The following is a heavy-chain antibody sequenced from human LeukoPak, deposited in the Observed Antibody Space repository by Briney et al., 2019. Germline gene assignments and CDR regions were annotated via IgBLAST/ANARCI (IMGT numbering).Heavy chain of an antibody. J-gene: IGHJ5*02. CDR1: GFSFTSYC. D-gene: IGHD3-10*01. Sequence: PGESLKISCKGSGFSFTSYCIGWVRQMPGKGLEYMGIILVGGSEVRYSPAFQGLVTISADKSINTAYLQWTSLKASDTAMYYCARHTGRPQAGWFDPWGQGTLVTVSS. CDR3: ARHTGRPQAGWFDP. CDR2: ILVGGSEV. V-gene: IGHV5-51*01.